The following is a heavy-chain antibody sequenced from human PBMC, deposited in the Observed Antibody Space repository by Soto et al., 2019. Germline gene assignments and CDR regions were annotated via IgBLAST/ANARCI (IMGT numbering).Heavy chain of an antibody. D-gene: IGHD5-12*01. Sequence: EASVKVSCKASGGTFSSYAISWVRQAPGQGLEWMGGIIPIFGTANYAQKFQGRVTITADESTSTAYMELSSLRSEDTAVYYCARGGLSGYDYYYYGMDVWGQGTTVTVSS. J-gene: IGHJ6*02. CDR3: ARGGLSGYDYYYYGMDV. CDR2: IIPIFGTA. V-gene: IGHV1-69*13. CDR1: GGTFSSYA.